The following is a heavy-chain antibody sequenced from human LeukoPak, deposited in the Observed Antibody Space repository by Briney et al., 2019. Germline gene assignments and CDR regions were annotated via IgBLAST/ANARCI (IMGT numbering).Heavy chain of an antibody. CDR2: IYHSGST. J-gene: IGHJ4*02. V-gene: IGHV4-30-2*01. Sequence: SETLSLTCAVSGGSISSGGYSWSWIRQPPGKGLEWIGYIYHSGSTYYNPSLKSRVTISVDRSKNQFSLKLSSVTAADTAVYYCASRYSGSGYIDYWGQGTLVTVSS. D-gene: IGHD1-26*01. CDR1: GGSISSGGYS. CDR3: ASRYSGSGYIDY.